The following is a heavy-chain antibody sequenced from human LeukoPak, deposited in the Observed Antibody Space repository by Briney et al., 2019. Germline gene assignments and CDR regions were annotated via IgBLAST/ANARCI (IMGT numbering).Heavy chain of an antibody. CDR2: INPNHGGT. CDR3: ARGRYYYDSRKEYYYYGMDV. Sequence: GASLKVSCMASGYTFTAYYVHWVRQAPGQGREWMGWINPNHGGTIFAPKFHARLTMTRDTSISTVYMELSGLRSDDTAVYYCARGRYYYDSRKEYYYYGMDVWGQGTTVTVSS. CDR1: GYTFTAYY. D-gene: IGHD3-22*01. V-gene: IGHV1-2*02. J-gene: IGHJ6*02.